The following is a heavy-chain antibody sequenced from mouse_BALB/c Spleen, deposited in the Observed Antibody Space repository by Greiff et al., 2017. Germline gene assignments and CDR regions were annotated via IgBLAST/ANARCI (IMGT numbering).Heavy chain of an antibody. CDR2: ISSGGGST. J-gene: IGHJ4*01. D-gene: IGHD2-1*01. CDR1: GFAFSSYD. V-gene: IGHV5-12-1*01. CDR3: ARHYGNRYYAMDY. Sequence: EVQVVESGGGLVKPGGSLKLSCAASGFAFSSYDMSWVRQTPEKRLEWVAYISSGGGSTYYPDTVKGRFTISRDNAKNTLYLQMSSLKSEDTAMYYCARHYGNRYYAMDYWGQGTSVTVSS.